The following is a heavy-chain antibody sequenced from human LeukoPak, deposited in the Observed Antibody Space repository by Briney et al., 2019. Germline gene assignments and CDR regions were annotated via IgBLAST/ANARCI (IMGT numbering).Heavy chain of an antibody. CDR2: VGPYNRKT. D-gene: IGHD1-7*01. Sequence: ASEKVSCKASGYAFSSYGIGWGRQAPGQGLEWMGWVGPYNRKTNYSQKFQGRVTMTTDTSTNTAYLELRTLRSDDTAVYYCARGAPRGVWNFYFDYWGQGTLVTVSS. V-gene: IGHV1-18*01. J-gene: IGHJ4*02. CDR3: ARGAPRGVWNFYFDY. CDR1: GYAFSSYG.